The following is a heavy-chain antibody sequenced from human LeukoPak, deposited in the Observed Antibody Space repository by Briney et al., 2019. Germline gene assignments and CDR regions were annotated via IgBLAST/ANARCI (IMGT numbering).Heavy chain of an antibody. CDR3: ARVRGEYYMDV. D-gene: IGHD3-10*01. J-gene: IGHJ6*03. CDR2: ITYITSSSSST. CDR1: GFTFSSYN. Sequence: GGSLRLSCAVSGFTFSSYNMNWVRQAPGKGLEWVSYITYITSSSSSTYYADSVKGRFTISRDNAKNSPYLQMNSLRVEDTAVYFCARVRGEYYMDVWGKGTTVTVSS. V-gene: IGHV3-48*01.